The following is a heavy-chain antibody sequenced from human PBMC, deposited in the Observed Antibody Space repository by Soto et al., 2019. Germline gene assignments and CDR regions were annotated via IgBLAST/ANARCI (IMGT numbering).Heavy chain of an antibody. CDR2: TSFDGFNQ. CDR1: GFTFRNYG. Sequence: PGGSLRLSCAGSGFTFRNYGMQWVRQDPGKGLECVALTSFDGFNQYYGKSVEGRFTISRDNSKNTLYLQMDSLRPEDLAMYFFARAPGPARINIFDCRGHGNLVSVSS. D-gene: IGHD2-2*01. CDR3: ARAPGPARINIFDC. J-gene: IGHJ5*01. V-gene: IGHV3-30*03.